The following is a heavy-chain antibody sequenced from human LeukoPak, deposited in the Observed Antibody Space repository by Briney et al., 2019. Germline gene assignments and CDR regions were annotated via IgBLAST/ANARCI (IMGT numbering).Heavy chain of an antibody. Sequence: PGGSLRLSCAASRFTFDDYAMHWVRQAPGKGLEWVSGIGWNSGSIGYADSVKGRFTISRDNTKNSLYLQMNSLRAEDTALYYCAKDVGGRWPLYYFDYWGQGTLVTVSS. D-gene: IGHD2-21*02. CDR3: AKDVGGRWPLYYFDY. J-gene: IGHJ4*02. CDR2: IGWNSGSI. V-gene: IGHV3-9*01. CDR1: RFTFDDYA.